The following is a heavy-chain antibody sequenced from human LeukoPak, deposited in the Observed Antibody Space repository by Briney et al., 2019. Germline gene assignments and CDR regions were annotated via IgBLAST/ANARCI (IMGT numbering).Heavy chain of an antibody. CDR1: GGSFSGYY. D-gene: IGHD1-26*01. J-gene: IGHJ4*02. CDR3: ARGEEYSGSYYLLY. V-gene: IGHV4-34*01. Sequence: SETLSLTCAVYGGSFSGYYWSWLRQPPGKGLEWIGEISHSGGTNYNPSLKSRVTISVDTSKNQFSLNLGSVTAADTAVYYCARGEEYSGSYYLLYWGQGTLVTVSS. CDR2: ISHSGGT.